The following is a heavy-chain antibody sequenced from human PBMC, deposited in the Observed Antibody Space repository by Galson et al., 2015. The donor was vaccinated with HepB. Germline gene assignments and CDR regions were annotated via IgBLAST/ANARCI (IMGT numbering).Heavy chain of an antibody. J-gene: IGHJ4*02. CDR1: GFSLSTSGMC. Sequence: LVKPTQTLTLTCTFSGFSLSTSGMCVSWIRQPPGKALEWLALIDWDDDKYYSTSLKTRLTISKDTSKNQVVLTMPNMDPVDTATYYCARTDGATGYRYGFDYWGQGTLVTVSS. V-gene: IGHV2-70*01. CDR2: IDWDDDK. CDR3: ARTDGATGYRYGFDY. D-gene: IGHD1-26*01.